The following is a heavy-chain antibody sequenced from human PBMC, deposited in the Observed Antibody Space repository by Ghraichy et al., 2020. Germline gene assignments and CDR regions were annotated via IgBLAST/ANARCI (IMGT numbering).Heavy chain of an antibody. Sequence: SETLSLTCAVSGGSISSSNWWSWVRQPPGKGLEWIGEIYHSGSTNYNPSLKSRVTISVDKSKNQFSLKLSSVTAADTAVYYCARVSHYGDYDDAYDYWGQGTLVTVSS. V-gene: IGHV4-4*02. CDR2: IYHSGST. D-gene: IGHD4-17*01. CDR3: ARVSHYGDYDDAYDY. CDR1: GGSISSSNW. J-gene: IGHJ4*02.